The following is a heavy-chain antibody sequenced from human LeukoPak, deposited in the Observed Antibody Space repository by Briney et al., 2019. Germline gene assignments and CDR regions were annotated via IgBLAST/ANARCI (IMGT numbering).Heavy chain of an antibody. V-gene: IGHV4-28*01. Sequence: SETLFLTCTVSNYSVTTTNWWGWVRQPPGKRLEFIGYIFYSGATDFNPSLKSRVTISIDTSKNQFSLKLSSVTAADTAVYYCASSPLISTGWLGFDSWDQGTLVTVSS. J-gene: IGHJ4*02. CDR2: IFYSGAT. CDR3: ASSPLISTGWLGFDS. CDR1: NYSVTTTNW. D-gene: IGHD6-19*01.